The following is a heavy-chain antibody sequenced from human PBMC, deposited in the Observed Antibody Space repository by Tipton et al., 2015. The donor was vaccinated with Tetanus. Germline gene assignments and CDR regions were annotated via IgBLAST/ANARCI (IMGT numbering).Heavy chain of an antibody. CDR1: GASISSSY. V-gene: IGHV4-59*01. CDR2: IYYSGST. D-gene: IGHD7-27*01. Sequence: TLSLTCTVSGASISSSYWSWIRQPPGKGLEWIGYIYYSGSTNYNPSLRSRVTISVDTSKNQFSLKLSSVTAADTAVHYCARIRQVGKPGPFFDYWGQGTLVTVSS. J-gene: IGHJ4*02. CDR3: ARIRQVGKPGPFFDY.